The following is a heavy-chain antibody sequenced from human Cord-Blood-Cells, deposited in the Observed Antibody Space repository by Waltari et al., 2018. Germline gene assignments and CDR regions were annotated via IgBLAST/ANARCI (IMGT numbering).Heavy chain of an antibody. CDR2: INHSGST. D-gene: IGHD6-13*01. J-gene: IGHJ4*02. Sequence: QVQLQQWGAGLLKPSETLSLTCAVYGGSFSGYYWSWIRQPPGQGLEWIGEINHSGSTNSNPSLKSRVTISVDTSKNQFSLKLSSVTAADTAVYYCARVPGIAAAGTGSYYFDYWGQGTLVTVSS. V-gene: IGHV4-34*01. CDR3: ARVPGIAAAGTGSYYFDY. CDR1: GGSFSGYY.